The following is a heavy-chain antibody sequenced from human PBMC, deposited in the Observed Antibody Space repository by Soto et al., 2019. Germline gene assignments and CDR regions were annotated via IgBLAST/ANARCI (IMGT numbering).Heavy chain of an antibody. V-gene: IGHV4-31*01. Sequence: SETLSLTCTVSAGSISSGGYYWSWLRQHQGKGLAWIGYIYYSGSTYFNPSTKSAGTISVDTSKNQFSLKVSPLTPAAPAAYYWAKETSYGYLDYWGQGPL. J-gene: IGHJ4*02. CDR3: AKETSYGYLDY. CDR1: AGSISSGGYY. CDR2: IYYSGST. D-gene: IGHD2-2*01.